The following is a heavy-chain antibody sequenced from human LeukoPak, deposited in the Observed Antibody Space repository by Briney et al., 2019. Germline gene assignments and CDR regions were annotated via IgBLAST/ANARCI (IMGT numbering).Heavy chain of an antibody. J-gene: IGHJ4*02. CDR1: GLTFSAST. D-gene: IGHD3-16*01. CDR3: VRGDRRDF. V-gene: IGHV3-21*01. Sequence: PGGSLRLSCAASGLTFSASTMNWVRQAPGKGLEWVSSIDSSGVSTFCVASLRGRFTISRDNAKNSLYLQMNSLRAEDTAVYHCVRGDRRDFWGQGTLVTVSS. CDR2: IDSSGVST.